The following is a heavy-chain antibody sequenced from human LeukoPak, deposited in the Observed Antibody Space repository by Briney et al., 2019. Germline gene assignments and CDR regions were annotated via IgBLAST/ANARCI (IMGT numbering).Heavy chain of an antibody. CDR3: AREGGWYPDAFDI. V-gene: IGHV3-30*14. D-gene: IGHD6-19*01. J-gene: IGHJ3*02. CDR2: IRYDGSNK. Sequence: GGSLRLSCAASGFTFSSYAMHWVRQAPGKGLEWVAFIRYDGSNKYYADSVKGRFTISRDNSKNTLYLQMNSLRAEDTAVYYCAREGGWYPDAFDIWGQGTMVTVSS. CDR1: GFTFSSYA.